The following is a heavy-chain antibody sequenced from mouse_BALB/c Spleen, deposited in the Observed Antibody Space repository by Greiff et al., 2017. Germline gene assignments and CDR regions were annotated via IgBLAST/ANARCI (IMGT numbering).Heavy chain of an antibody. J-gene: IGHJ4*01. V-gene: IGHV5-9-4*01. CDR1: GFTFSSYA. CDR3: ARDYGRRYYAMDY. D-gene: IGHD1-1*02. Sequence: EVKLMESGGGLVKPGGSLKLSCAASGFTFSSYAMSWVRQSPEKRLEWVAEISSGGSYTYYPDTVPGRFTISRDNAKNTLYLEMSSLRSEDTAMYYCARDYGRRYYAMDYWGQGTSVTVSS. CDR2: ISSGGSYT.